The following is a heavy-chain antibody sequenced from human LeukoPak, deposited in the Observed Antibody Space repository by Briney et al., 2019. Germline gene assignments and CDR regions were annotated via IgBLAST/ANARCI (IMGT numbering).Heavy chain of an antibody. CDR2: INHSGST. CDR1: GGSFSGYY. CDR3: ARGRWLHPTGYYFDY. D-gene: IGHD5-24*01. J-gene: IGHJ4*02. Sequence: SETLSLTCAVYGGSFSGYYWSWIRQPPGKGLEWIGEINHSGSTNYNPSLKSRVTISVDTSKNQFSLKLNSVTAADTAVYYCARGRWLHPTGYYFDYWGQGTLVTVSS. V-gene: IGHV4-34*01.